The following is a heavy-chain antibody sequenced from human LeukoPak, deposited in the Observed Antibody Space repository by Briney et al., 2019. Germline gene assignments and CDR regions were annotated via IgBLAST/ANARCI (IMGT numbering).Heavy chain of an antibody. CDR2: INHSGST. CDR3: ARVALVSVPAAIRYYYYMDV. V-gene: IGHV4-34*01. CDR1: GGSFSGYY. J-gene: IGHJ6*03. D-gene: IGHD2-2*02. Sequence: PSETLSLTCAVYGGSFSGYYWSWIRQPPGKGLEWIGEINHSGSTNYNPSLKSRVTISVDTSKNQFSLKLSSVTAADTAVYYCARVALVSVPAAIRYYYYMDVWGKGTTVTVSS.